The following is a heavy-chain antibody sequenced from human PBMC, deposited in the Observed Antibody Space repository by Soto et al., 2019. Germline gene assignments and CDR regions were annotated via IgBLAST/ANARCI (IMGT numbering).Heavy chain of an antibody. D-gene: IGHD6-13*01. V-gene: IGHV4-59*01. Sequence: SETLCLTCTVSGGSISSYYWSWIRQPPGKGLEWIGYIYYSGSTNYNPSLKSRVTISVDTSKNQFSLKLSSVTAADTAVYYCARAGSSSWQYYYYYYGMDVWGQGTTVTVSS. J-gene: IGHJ6*02. CDR1: GGSISSYY. CDR2: IYYSGST. CDR3: ARAGSSSWQYYYYYYGMDV.